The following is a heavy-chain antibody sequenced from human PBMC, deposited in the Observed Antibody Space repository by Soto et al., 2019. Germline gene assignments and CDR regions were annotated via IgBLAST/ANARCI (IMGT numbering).Heavy chain of an antibody. V-gene: IGHV4-39*01. CDR1: GGSISSSSYY. CDR2: IYYSGST. Sequence: SETPSLTCTVSGGSISSSSYYWCWIRQPPGKGLEWIGSIYYSGSTYYNPSLKSRVTISVDTSKNQFSLKLSSVTAADTAVYYCASSGSYYPYYFDYWGQGTLVTVSS. D-gene: IGHD3-10*01. J-gene: IGHJ4*02. CDR3: ASSGSYYPYYFDY.